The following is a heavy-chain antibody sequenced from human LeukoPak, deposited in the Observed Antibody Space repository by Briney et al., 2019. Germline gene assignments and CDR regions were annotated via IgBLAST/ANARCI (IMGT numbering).Heavy chain of an antibody. J-gene: IGHJ4*02. V-gene: IGHV3-23*01. CDR2: ISDTGNT. Sequence: GGSLRLSCAASGFTLSSYAMSWVRQAPGKGLEWVSAISDTGNTYHADSVKGRFIISRDSSKNTLFLQMNRLRPEDAAVYYCAKAPVTTCRGAFCYPFDYWGLGTLVTVSS. D-gene: IGHD2-15*01. CDR1: GFTLSSYA. CDR3: AKAPVTTCRGAFCYPFDY.